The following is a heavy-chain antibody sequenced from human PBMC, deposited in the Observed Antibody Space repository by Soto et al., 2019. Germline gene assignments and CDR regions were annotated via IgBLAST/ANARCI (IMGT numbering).Heavy chain of an antibody. CDR2: IKRDGSEK. CDR3: ATRPPDETYYGVFDY. V-gene: IGHV3-7*02. CDR1: GLTFSNHW. J-gene: IGHJ4*02. Sequence: GGSLRLSCTVSGLTFSNHWMTWVRQAPEKGLEWVANIKRDGSEKSDVDSVKGRFSVSRDNTKNSLYLQMNNLRAEDTAVYYCATRPPDETYYGVFDYWGRGALVTVSS. D-gene: IGHD3-10*01.